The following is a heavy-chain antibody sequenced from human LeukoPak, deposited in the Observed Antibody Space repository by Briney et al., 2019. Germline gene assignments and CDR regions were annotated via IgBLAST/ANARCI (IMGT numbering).Heavy chain of an antibody. CDR3: ARGSYYRYYFDY. CDR2: IWYDGSNK. J-gene: IGHJ4*02. CDR1: GFTFSSYA. D-gene: IGHD1-26*01. Sequence: GGSLRLSCAASGFTFSSYAMSWVRQAPGKGLEWVAVIWYDGSNKYYADSVKGRFTISRDNSKNTLYLQMNSLRAEDTAVYYCARGSYYRYYFDYWGQGTLVTVSS. V-gene: IGHV3-33*08.